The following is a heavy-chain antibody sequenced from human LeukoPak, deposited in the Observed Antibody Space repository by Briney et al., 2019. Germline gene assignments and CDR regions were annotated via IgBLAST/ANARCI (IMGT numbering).Heavy chain of an antibody. J-gene: IGHJ4*02. CDR3: AKDGYYYGSGSYFDY. D-gene: IGHD3-10*01. CDR2: ISWNSGSI. CDR1: GFTFDDYA. V-gene: IGHV3-9*01. Sequence: PGGSLRLSCAASGFTFDDYAVHWVRQAPGKGLEWVSGISWNSGSIGYADSVKGRFTISRDNAKNSLYLQMNSLRAEDTALYYCAKDGYYYGSGSYFDYWGQGTLVTVSS.